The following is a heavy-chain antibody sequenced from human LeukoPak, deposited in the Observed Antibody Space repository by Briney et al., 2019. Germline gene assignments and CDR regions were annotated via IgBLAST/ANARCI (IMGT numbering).Heavy chain of an antibody. CDR1: GYTFTSYA. CDR3: ARRSYGSGTKSVQFDP. V-gene: IGHV7-4-1*02. Sequence: GASVKVSCKASGYTFTSYAMNWVRQAPGQGLEWMGWINTNTGNPTYAQGFTGRFVFSLDTSVSTAYLQISSLKAEDTAVYYCARRSYGSGTKSVQFDPWGQGTLVTVSS. J-gene: IGHJ5*02. D-gene: IGHD3-10*01. CDR2: INTNTGNP.